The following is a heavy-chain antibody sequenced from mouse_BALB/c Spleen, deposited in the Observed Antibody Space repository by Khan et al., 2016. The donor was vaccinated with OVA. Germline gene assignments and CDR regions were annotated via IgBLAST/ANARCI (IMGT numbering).Heavy chain of an antibody. V-gene: IGHV5-6*01. D-gene: IGHD1-2*01. CDR1: GFIFSSYG. CDR3: ARFITTATGDYYGMDY. CDR2: MSSGGSYT. Sequence: EVELVESGGDLVKPGGSLKLSCAASGFIFSSYGMSWVRQTPDKRLEWVATMSSGGSYTYYPVSVKGRFTIPRDNAKNTLYLQMSSLKSEDSAMYYCARFITTATGDYYGMDYWGQGTSVTVSS. J-gene: IGHJ4*01.